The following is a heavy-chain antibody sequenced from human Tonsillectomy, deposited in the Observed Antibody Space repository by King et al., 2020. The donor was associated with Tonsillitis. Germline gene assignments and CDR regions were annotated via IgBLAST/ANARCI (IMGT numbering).Heavy chain of an antibody. V-gene: IGHV3-23*04. CDR3: AKDPTAHAAYYYYAMDV. CDR1: GFTFSYYG. Sequence: VQLVESGGGLVQPGGSLRLSCAASGFTFSYYGVSWVRQAPGKGLEWVSVISGTGGSTYYADSVKGRFTISRDNSKNTLYLQMNSLRAEDTAVYYCAKDPTAHAAYYYYAMDVWGQGTTVTVSS. J-gene: IGHJ6*02. CDR2: ISGTGGST.